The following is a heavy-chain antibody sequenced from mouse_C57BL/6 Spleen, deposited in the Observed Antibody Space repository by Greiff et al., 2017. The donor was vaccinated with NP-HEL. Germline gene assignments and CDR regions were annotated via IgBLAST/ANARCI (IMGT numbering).Heavy chain of an antibody. V-gene: IGHV1-82*01. J-gene: IGHJ3*01. CDR1: GYAFSSSW. CDR3: ARNDYSNPWFAY. Sequence: VQLQQSGPELVKPGASVKISCKASGYAFSSSWMNWVKQRPGKGLEWIGRIYPGDGDTNYNGKFKGKATLTADKSSSTAYMQLSSLTSEDSAVYFCARNDYSNPWFAYWGQGTLVTVSA. D-gene: IGHD2-5*01. CDR2: IYPGDGDT.